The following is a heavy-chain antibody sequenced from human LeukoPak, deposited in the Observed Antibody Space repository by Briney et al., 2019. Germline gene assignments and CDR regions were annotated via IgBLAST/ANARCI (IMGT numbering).Heavy chain of an antibody. CDR2: IYNSGTT. D-gene: IGHD3-22*01. CDR3: ARNGDDSSDYYYFDY. J-gene: IGHJ4*02. Sequence: PSETLSLTCAVSGDSISSGDYSWSWIRQPPGKGLEWIRYIYNSGTTNYNPSLKSRVTISVDTSKNQFSLKLSSVTAADTAIYYCARNGDDSSDYYYFDYWGQGTLVTVSS. V-gene: IGHV4-30-4*07. CDR1: GDSISSGDYS.